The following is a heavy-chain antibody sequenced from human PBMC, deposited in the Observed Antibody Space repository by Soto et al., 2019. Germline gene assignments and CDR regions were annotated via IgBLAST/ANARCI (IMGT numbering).Heavy chain of an antibody. Sequence: ASVKVSCKASGYTFTSYGISWVRQAPGQGLEWMGWISAYNGNTNYAQKLQGRVTMTTDTSTSTAYMELRSLRSDDTAVYYCARDPHKYDFWSSYFRANNYYYGMDVWGQGTTVTVSS. CDR1: GYTFTSYG. D-gene: IGHD3-3*01. CDR2: ISAYNGNT. J-gene: IGHJ6*02. V-gene: IGHV1-18*04. CDR3: ARDPHKYDFWSSYFRANNYYYGMDV.